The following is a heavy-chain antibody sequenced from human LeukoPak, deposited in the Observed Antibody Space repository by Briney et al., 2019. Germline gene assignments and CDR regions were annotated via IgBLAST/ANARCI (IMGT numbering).Heavy chain of an antibody. V-gene: IGHV3-21*01. CDR3: ARDLIFGVTLYGMDV. CDR1: GFTFSSYG. J-gene: IGHJ6*02. D-gene: IGHD3-3*01. Sequence: PGGSLRLSCAASGFTFSSYGMNWVRQAPGKGLEWVSSISSSSSYIYYADSVKGRFTISRDNAKNSLYLQMNSLRAEDTAVYYCARDLIFGVTLYGMDVWGQGTTVTVSS. CDR2: ISSSSSYI.